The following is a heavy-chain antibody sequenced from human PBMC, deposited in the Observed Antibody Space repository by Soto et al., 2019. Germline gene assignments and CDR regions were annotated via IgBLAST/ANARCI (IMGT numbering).Heavy chain of an antibody. CDR1: GGTFSTYT. J-gene: IGHJ3*02. CDR3: TRGSWSAETFDI. V-gene: IGHV1-69*02. D-gene: IGHD6-13*01. CDR2: IIPMLDIT. Sequence: QVQLVQSGAEVKKPGSSVKVSCKASGGTFSTYTIIWVRQAPGQGLEWMGRIIPMLDITNNAQRFQGRVTITADKSTSTAYLELSSLRSEDTAVYYCTRGSWSAETFDIWGRGTMVTVSS.